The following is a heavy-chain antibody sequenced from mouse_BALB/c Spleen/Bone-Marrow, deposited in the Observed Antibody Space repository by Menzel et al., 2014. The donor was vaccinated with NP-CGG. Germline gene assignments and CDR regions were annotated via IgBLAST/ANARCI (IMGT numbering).Heavy chain of an antibody. Sequence: QVTLKECGAELARPGASVKLSCKASGYTFTSYWMQWVKQRPGQGLEWIGAIYPGDGDTRYTQKFKGKATLTADKSSSTAYMQLSSLASEDSAVYYCARGDPFDYWGQGTTLTVSS. V-gene: IGHV1-87*01. CDR2: IYPGDGDT. CDR1: GYTFTSYW. CDR3: ARGDPFDY. J-gene: IGHJ2*01.